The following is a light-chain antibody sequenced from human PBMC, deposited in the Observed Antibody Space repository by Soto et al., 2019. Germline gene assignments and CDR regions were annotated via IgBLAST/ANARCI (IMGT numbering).Light chain of an antibody. CDR2: EGS. CDR3: CSYAGSGIFVV. Sequence: ALTQPASVSGSPGQSIPISCTGTSNDVGSYNLVSWYQQYPGKAPKLMIYEGSKRPSGVSNRFSGSKSGNTASLTISGLQAEDEADYYCCSYAGSGIFVVFGGGTKLTVL. CDR1: SNDVGSYNL. V-gene: IGLV2-23*03. J-gene: IGLJ3*02.